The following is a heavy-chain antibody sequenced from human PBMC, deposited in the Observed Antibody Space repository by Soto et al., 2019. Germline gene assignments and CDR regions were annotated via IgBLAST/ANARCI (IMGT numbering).Heavy chain of an antibody. CDR1: GGSISSYY. V-gene: IGHV4-59*01. J-gene: IGHJ4*02. CDR2: IYYSGST. CDR3: ARDLGITIFGL. Sequence: TLSLSCTVSGGSISSYYWSWIRQPPGKGLEWIGYIYYSGSTNYNPSLKSRVTISVDTSKNQFSLKLSSVTAADTAVYYCARDLGITIFGLWGQGTLVTVSS. D-gene: IGHD3-3*01.